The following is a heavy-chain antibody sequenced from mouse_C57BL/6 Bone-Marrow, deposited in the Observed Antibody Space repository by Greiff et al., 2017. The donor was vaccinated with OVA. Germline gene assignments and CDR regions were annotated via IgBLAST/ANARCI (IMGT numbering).Heavy chain of an antibody. CDR2: IHPNSGST. CDR3: ARDVLYFDY. CDR1: GYTFTSYW. V-gene: IGHV1-64*01. D-gene: IGHD1-1*01. J-gene: IGHJ2*01. Sequence: QVHVKQPGAELVKPGASVKLSCKASGYTFTSYWMHWVKQRPGQGLEWIGMIHPNSGSTNYNEKFKSKATLTVDKSSSTAYMQLSSLTSEDSAVYYCARDVLYFDYWGQGTTLTVSS.